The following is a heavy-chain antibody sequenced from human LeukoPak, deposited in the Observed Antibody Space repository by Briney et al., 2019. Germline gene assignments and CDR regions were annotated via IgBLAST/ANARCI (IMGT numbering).Heavy chain of an antibody. CDR1: RGSISSYY. CDR2: IYTSGST. D-gene: IGHD3-3*01. J-gene: IGHJ4*02. Sequence: SETLSLTCTVSRGSISSYYWSWIRQPAGKGLEWIGHIYTSGSTNYNPSLKSRVTMSIDTSKNQFSLKLSSVTAADTAVYYCAGFWSGYYIGYWGQGILVTVSS. V-gene: IGHV4-4*07. CDR3: AGFWSGYYIGY.